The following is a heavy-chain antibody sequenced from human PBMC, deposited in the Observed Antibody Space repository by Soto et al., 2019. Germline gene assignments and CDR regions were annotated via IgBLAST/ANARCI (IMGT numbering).Heavy chain of an antibody. CDR2: MYSGGST. CDR3: ARDRGLYGMDV. CDR1: GFTVSSNY. V-gene: IGHV3-53*01. D-gene: IGHD3-10*01. Sequence: EVHLVESGGGLMQPGGSLRLSCAASGFTVSSNYMTWVRQAPGKGLEWVSVMYSGGSTYYADSVKGRFTISRDNSKNTLNLEMISLRVEDTAVYYCARDRGLYGMDVWGQGTTVTVSS. J-gene: IGHJ6*02.